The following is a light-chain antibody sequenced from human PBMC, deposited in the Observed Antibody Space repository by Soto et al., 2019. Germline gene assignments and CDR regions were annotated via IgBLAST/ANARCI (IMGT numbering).Light chain of an antibody. J-gene: IGKJ4*01. Sequence: IQMTQSPSTLSASVGDRVTINCRASQSISSWLAWYQQKPGKAPKLLIFDASSLESGVPSRFSGSGSGTEFTLTISSLQPDDFATYYCQQYNSYPLTFGGGTKVDIK. CDR3: QQYNSYPLT. V-gene: IGKV1-5*01. CDR1: QSISSW. CDR2: DAS.